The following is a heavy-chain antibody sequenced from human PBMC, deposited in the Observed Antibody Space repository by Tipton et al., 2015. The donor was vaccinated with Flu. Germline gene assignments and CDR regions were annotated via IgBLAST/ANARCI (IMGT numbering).Heavy chain of an antibody. J-gene: IGHJ5*01. CDR1: GYSIRSSNYY. D-gene: IGHD4-11*01. CDR3: SRRDYSNYVSEPKNWFDS. Sequence: TLSLTCAVSGYSIRSSNYYWGWIRQPPGKGLEWIGNIFHSGNSYHNPSLKSRVTMSVETSKNQFSLKLSSVTAADTAVYYCSRRDYSNYVSEPKNWFDSWGQEALIIVSS. V-gene: IGHV4-38-2*01. CDR2: IFHSGNS.